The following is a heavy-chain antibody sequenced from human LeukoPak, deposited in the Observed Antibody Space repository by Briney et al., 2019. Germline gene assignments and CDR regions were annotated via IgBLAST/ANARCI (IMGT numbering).Heavy chain of an antibody. CDR2: MNPNSGNT. CDR3: ARGDGWRPFDY. CDR1: GYTFTSYD. J-gene: IGHJ4*02. Sequence: EASVKVSCKASGYTFTSYDINWVRQATGQGLERMGWMNPNSGNTGYAQKFQGRVTITRNTSISTAYMELSSLRSEDTAVYYCARGDGWRPFDYWGQGTLVTVSS. V-gene: IGHV1-8*03. D-gene: IGHD6-19*01.